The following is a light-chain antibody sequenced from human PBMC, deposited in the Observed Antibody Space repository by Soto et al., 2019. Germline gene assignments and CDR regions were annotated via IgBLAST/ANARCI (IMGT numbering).Light chain of an antibody. CDR1: QSVSSSY. CDR2: GAS. CDR3: QQYGSSRIT. J-gene: IGKJ3*01. Sequence: EIVLTQSPGTLSLSPGERATLSCRASQSVSSSYLAWYQQKPGQAPRVLIYGASSRATGIPDRFSGSGSGTDFTLTISRLEPEDFPVYYCQQYGSSRITFGPGTKVDIK. V-gene: IGKV3-20*01.